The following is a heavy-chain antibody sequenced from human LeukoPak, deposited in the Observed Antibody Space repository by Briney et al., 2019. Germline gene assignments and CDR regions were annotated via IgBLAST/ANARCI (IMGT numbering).Heavy chain of an antibody. CDR3: ATAFRGSYDN. V-gene: IGHV3-7*01. CDR1: GFTFSSYW. J-gene: IGHJ4*02. CDR2: IKQAGSDK. Sequence: GGSLRLSCAASGFTFSSYWMSWVRQVPGKGLEWVANIKQAGSDKYYVDSVKGRFTISRDNTKSSLYLQMNSLRAEDTAVYYCATAFRGSYDNWGQGTLVTVSS. D-gene: IGHD1-26*01.